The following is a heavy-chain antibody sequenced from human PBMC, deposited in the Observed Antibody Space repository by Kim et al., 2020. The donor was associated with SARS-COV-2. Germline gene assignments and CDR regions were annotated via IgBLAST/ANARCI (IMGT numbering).Heavy chain of an antibody. CDR2: INHSGST. J-gene: IGHJ3*02. Sequence: SETLSLTCAVYGGSFSGYYWSWIRQPPGKGLEWIGEINHSGSTNYNPSLKSRVTISVDTSKNQFSLKLSSVTAADTAVYYCARDGAGGSREQQPRRDAFDIWGQGTMVTVSS. CDR3: ARDGAGGSREQQPRRDAFDI. D-gene: IGHD6-13*01. CDR1: GGSFSGYY. V-gene: IGHV4-34*01.